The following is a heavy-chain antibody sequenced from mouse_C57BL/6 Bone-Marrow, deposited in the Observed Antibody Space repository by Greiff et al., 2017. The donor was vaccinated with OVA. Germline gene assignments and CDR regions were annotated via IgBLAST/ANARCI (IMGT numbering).Heavy chain of an antibody. CDR2: ISDGGSYT. CDR3: ARWLLYAMDY. Sequence: EVKLVESGGGLVKPGGSLKLSCAASGFTFSSYAMSWFRQTPEKRLEWVATISDGGSYTYYPDNVKGRFTISRDNAKNNLYLQMSHLKSEDTAMYYCARWLLYAMDYWGQGTSVTVSS. CDR1: GFTFSSYA. J-gene: IGHJ4*01. D-gene: IGHD2-3*01. V-gene: IGHV5-4*03.